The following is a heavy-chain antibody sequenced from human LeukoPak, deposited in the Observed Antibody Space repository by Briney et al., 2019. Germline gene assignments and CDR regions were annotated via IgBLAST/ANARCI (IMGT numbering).Heavy chain of an antibody. CDR3: TRDPDG. J-gene: IGHJ4*02. CDR1: GFTVTNYY. CDR2: IYSGGDT. V-gene: IGHV3-66*01. Sequence: GGSLRLSCAASGFTVTNYYMSWVGQAAGKGLEWVSVIYSGGDTFHADSVKGRFTLSRDNSKNILYLQMNSLRAEDTAVYYCTRDPDGWGQGTLVTVSS.